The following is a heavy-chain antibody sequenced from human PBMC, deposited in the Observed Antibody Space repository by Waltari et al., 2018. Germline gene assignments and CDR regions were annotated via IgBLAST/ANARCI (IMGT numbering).Heavy chain of an antibody. CDR3: AKDSNLGLKDY. CDR2: IYSGGST. CDR1: GFTFSSYA. J-gene: IGHJ4*02. D-gene: IGHD3-16*01. Sequence: EVQLVESGGGLVQPGGSLRLSCAASGFTFSSYAMSWVRQAPGKGLEWVSVIYSGGSTYYADSVKGRFTISRDNSKNTLYLQMNSLRAEDTAVYYCAKDSNLGLKDYWGQGTLVTVSS. V-gene: IGHV3-23*03.